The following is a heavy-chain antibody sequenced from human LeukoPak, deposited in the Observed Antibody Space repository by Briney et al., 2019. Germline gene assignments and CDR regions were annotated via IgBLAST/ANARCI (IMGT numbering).Heavy chain of an antibody. D-gene: IGHD3-22*01. CDR3: PRQRDSNWFDP. CDR2: INPSAGST. J-gene: IGHJ5*02. CDR1: GYTFINYY. Sequence: GASVKVTCKASGYTFINYYMHWVRQAPGQGLEWMGIINPSAGSTTYAQNFQSRVTMTRDTSTNTVYMELNSLRSDDTAVYYCPRQRDSNWFDPWGQGTLVTVSS. V-gene: IGHV1-46*01.